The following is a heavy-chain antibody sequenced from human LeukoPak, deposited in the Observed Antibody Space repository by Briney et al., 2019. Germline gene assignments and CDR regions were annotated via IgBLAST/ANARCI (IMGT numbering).Heavy chain of an antibody. CDR1: VITFSSYW. V-gene: IGHV3-7*01. D-gene: IGHD1-7*01. Sequence: GGSLRLSCAASVITFSSYWMNWVRQAPGKGLEWVANIKQDGSEKYYVDSAKGRFTISRDNAKNSLYLQMNSLRAEDTAVYYCATSRTFDYWGQGTLVTVSS. J-gene: IGHJ4*02. CDR2: IKQDGSEK. CDR3: ATSRTFDY.